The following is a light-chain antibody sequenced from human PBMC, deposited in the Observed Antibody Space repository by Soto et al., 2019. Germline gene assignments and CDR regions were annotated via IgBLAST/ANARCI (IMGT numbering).Light chain of an antibody. CDR2: AAL. V-gene: IGKV1-27*01. CDR3: QKYNSAQWA. CDR1: QGISNY. Sequence: EILMTQSPSYLSPSVGASVTITCRASQGISNYLAWYQQKPGKVPKLLMYAALTLQSGVPSRLSVIGFGTDFTLTISSLQPEDVPTDYCQKYNSAQWAFVQGTKVDIK. J-gene: IGKJ1*01.